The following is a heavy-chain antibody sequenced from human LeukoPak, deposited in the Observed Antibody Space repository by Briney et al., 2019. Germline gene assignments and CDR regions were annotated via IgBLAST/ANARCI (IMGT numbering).Heavy chain of an antibody. CDR1: GVSFSSYD. V-gene: IGHV3-13*01. J-gene: IGHJ2*01. D-gene: IGHD4-17*01. CDR3: AREMSDTVTWGWYFDL. Sequence: HAGGSLRLSCAASGVSFSSYDMPWVRQATGKGLEWVSAIGTKGDTYYSDSVRGRFTISRENGKNSLYLQMNSLRAGDTAVYYCAREMSDTVTWGWYFDLWGRGTLVTVSS. CDR2: IGTKGDT.